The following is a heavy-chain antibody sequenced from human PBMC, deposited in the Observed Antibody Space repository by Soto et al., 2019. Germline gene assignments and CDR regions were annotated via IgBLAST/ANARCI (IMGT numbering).Heavy chain of an antibody. Sequence: GESLKICCKASGYSFSDYWIGWVRQMPGRGLEWMGIIYPGDSDTRYSASFQGQVTISADKSISTAYLQWSSLKASDTAMYYCARHSHSASHYWAFDIWGQGTMVTVSS. J-gene: IGHJ3*02. V-gene: IGHV5-51*01. CDR3: ARHSHSASHYWAFDI. D-gene: IGHD1-26*01. CDR1: GYSFSDYW. CDR2: IYPGDSDT.